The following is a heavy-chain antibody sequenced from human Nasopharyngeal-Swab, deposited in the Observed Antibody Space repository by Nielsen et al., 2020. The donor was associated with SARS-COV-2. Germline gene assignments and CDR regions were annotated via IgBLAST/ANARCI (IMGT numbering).Heavy chain of an antibody. D-gene: IGHD2-15*01. CDR3: ATPTGFCRSGSCSAAC. Sequence: GGSLRLSCRASGYMFTSSWIGWVRQMPGKGLEWMGIIYPGDSDTKYRPSFQGQVTISADKSIGTAYLQWSRLEASDTAMYYCATPTGFCRSGSCSAACWGQGTLVTVS. CDR2: IYPGDSDT. CDR1: GYMFTSSW. J-gene: IGHJ4*02. V-gene: IGHV5-51*01.